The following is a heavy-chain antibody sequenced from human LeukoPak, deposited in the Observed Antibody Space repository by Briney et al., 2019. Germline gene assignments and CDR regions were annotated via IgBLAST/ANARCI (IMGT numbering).Heavy chain of an antibody. J-gene: IGHJ5*02. CDR3: ARALPGAAAGTYNWFDP. CDR1: GGSFSGYY. V-gene: IGHV4-34*01. Sequence: PSETLSLTCAVYGGSFSGYYWSWIRQPPGKGLEWIGEINHSGSTDYNPSLKSRVTISVDTSKNQFSLKLSSVTAADTAVYYCARALPGAAAGTYNWFDPWGQGTLVTVSS. CDR2: INHSGST. D-gene: IGHD6-13*01.